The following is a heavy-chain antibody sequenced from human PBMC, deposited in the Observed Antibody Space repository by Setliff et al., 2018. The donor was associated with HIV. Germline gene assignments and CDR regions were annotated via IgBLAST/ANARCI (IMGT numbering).Heavy chain of an antibody. Sequence: GGSLRLSCSTSGFNFRDSWMSWLRLAPGKGLEWVANISPDGSERYSVDSVRGRFTVSRDNAKSSLYLQMNSLTVEDTAMYYCAKRGSCNITKCYHHFDSWGQGTLVTVSS. J-gene: IGHJ4*02. V-gene: IGHV3-7*03. CDR3: AKRGSCNITKCYHHFDS. D-gene: IGHD2-2*01. CDR2: ISPDGSER. CDR1: GFNFRDSW.